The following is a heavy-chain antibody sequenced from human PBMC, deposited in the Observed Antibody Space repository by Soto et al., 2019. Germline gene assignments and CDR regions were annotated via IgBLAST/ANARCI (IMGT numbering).Heavy chain of an antibody. CDR3: ARGRYGDY. V-gene: IGHV1-18*01. D-gene: IGHD1-1*01. CDR2: ISAHNGNT. J-gene: IGHJ4*02. Sequence: QVHLVQSGAEVKKPGASVKVSCQASGYAFTTYGITWVRQAPGQGLEWMGWISAHNGNTNYAQKLQGRVTVTRDTSTSTACMELRSLRSDDTAGYYCARGRYGDYWGQGALVTVSS. CDR1: GYAFTTYG.